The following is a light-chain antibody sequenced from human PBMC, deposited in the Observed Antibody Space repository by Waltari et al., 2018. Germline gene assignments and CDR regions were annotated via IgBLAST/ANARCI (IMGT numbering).Light chain of an antibody. Sequence: QSALTQPASVSGSPGQSITISCTGTSSDVGGYNYVSWYQQHPGKAPKLMIYEVSNRPSGVSTRFSGSKSGDPASLTISGLQAEDEADYYCSSYTSSSPYVFGTGTKVTVL. V-gene: IGLV2-14*01. CDR2: EVS. CDR1: SSDVGGYNY. J-gene: IGLJ1*01. CDR3: SSYTSSSPYV.